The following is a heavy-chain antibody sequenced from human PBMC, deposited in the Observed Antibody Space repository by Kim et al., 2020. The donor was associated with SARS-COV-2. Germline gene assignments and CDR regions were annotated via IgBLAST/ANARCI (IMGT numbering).Heavy chain of an antibody. CDR3: ASRIVGATIGFDYFDY. D-gene: IGHD1-26*01. V-gene: IGHV4-31*02. J-gene: IGHJ4*02. Sequence: SLKSRVTISVDTSKNQFSLKLSSVTAADTAVYYCASRIVGATIGFDYFDYWGQGTLVTVSS.